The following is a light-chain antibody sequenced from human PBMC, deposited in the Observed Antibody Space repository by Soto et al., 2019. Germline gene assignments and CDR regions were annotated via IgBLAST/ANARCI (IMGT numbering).Light chain of an antibody. CDR3: LQDYNYPLT. V-gene: IGKV1-6*01. CDR2: AAS. J-gene: IGKJ4*01. CDR1: QGIRHY. Sequence: AIQMTQSPSSLSASVGDRVTITCRASQGIRHYLGWYQQKPGKAPKLLIYAASSLQSGVPSRLSGVGSGTDFTITSSSLQPEDFATYYCLQDYNYPLTFGGGTKVEIK.